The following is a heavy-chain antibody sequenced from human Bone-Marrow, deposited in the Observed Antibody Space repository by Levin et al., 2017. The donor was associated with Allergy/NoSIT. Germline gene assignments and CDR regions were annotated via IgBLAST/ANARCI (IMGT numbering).Heavy chain of an antibody. Sequence: PGGSLRLSCAASGFTFSNYALSWVRQAPGKGLDWVSSVSGSTNKTYYADSVRGRFTISRDNSKNTLTLHMNRLRADDTAIYYCAKTKEDIVLVPAAATPYWYFDLWGRGTLVTVSS. V-gene: IGHV3-23*01. D-gene: IGHD2-2*01. CDR3: AKTKEDIVLVPAAATPYWYFDL. CDR2: VSGSTNKT. CDR1: GFTFSNYA. J-gene: IGHJ2*01.